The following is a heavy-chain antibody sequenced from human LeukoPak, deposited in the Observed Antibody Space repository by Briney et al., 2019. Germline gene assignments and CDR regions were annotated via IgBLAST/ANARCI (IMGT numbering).Heavy chain of an antibody. V-gene: IGHV4-61*02. CDR1: GGSISSGSYY. J-gene: IGHJ4*02. D-gene: IGHD3-10*01. CDR2: IYTSGST. Sequence: SETLSLTCTVSGGSISSGSYYWTWIRQPAGKGLEWIGRIYTSGSTTYNPSLKSRVTISIDTLNNQFSLRLSSVTAADTAVYYCARHPVDRMRFGESYFDYWGQGSLVTVSS. CDR3: ARHPVDRMRFGESYFDY.